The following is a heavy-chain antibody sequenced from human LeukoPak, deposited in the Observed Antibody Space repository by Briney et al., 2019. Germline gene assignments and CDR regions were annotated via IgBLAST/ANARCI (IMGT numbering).Heavy chain of an antibody. Sequence: GGSLRLSCAASGFTLSSYAMSWVRQAPGKGLEWVANIKQDGSEKYYVDSVKGRFTISRDNAKNSLYLQMNSLRAEDTAVYYCAREEDSSSWYNYWGQGTLVTVSS. CDR3: AREEDSSSWYNY. CDR2: IKQDGSEK. V-gene: IGHV3-7*01. CDR1: GFTLSSYA. D-gene: IGHD6-13*01. J-gene: IGHJ4*02.